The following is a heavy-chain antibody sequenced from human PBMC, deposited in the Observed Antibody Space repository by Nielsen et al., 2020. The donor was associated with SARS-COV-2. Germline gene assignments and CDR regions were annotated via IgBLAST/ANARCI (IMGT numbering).Heavy chain of an antibody. J-gene: IGHJ4*02. CDR1: GFTFSGND. CDR3: VRDPPKYSSSSEGDFDY. CDR2: LSSSGSAT. Sequence: GESLKISCAASGFTFSGNDMSWVRQAPGRGLEWISYLSSSGSATYYADSVKGRFTISRDDATNSLYLQMNSLRDEDTAVYYCVRDPPKYSSSSEGDFDYWGQGTLVTVSS. V-gene: IGHV3-48*02. D-gene: IGHD6-6*01.